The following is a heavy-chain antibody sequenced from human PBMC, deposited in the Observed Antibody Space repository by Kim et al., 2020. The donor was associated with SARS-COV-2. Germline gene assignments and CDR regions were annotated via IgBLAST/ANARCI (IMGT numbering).Heavy chain of an antibody. CDR2: MFNSGST. CDR3: ARDLHYYDGTEAHHAF. J-gene: IGHJ3*01. CDR1: SGSISNNDFF. D-gene: IGHD3-22*01. V-gene: IGHV4-39*02. Sequence: SETLSLTCTVSSGSISNNDFFWGWIRQPPGKGLQWVGTMFNSGSTHYSPSLKSRVTISLGSSRNQFSLNLTSVTAADTAVYYCARDLHYYDGTEAHHAF.